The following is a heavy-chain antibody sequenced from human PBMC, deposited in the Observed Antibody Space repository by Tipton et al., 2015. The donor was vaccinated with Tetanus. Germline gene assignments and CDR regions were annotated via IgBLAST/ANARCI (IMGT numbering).Heavy chain of an antibody. Sequence: VQLVQSGGGLVQPGGSLRLSCAASGFTFSGYWMSWVRQAPGKGLQWVANIKGDGSEKKYADSVKGRFTVSRDNARNSLYLQMNSLRAEDTAVYYCASSPRFRTGRFESWGQGTQVTVSS. CDR3: ASSPRFRTGRFES. D-gene: IGHD7-27*01. CDR2: IKGDGSEK. J-gene: IGHJ4*02. CDR1: GFTFSGYW. V-gene: IGHV3-7*01.